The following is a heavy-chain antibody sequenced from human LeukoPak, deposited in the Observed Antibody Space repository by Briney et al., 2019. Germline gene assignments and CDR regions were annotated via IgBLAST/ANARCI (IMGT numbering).Heavy chain of an antibody. CDR3: ASPSSPRYYYYYMDV. V-gene: IGHV3-7*01. CDR2: IKQDGSEK. J-gene: IGHJ6*03. D-gene: IGHD6-13*01. CDR1: GFSFSYHG. Sequence: GGSLRLSCVASGFSFSYHGMNWVRLAPGKGLEWVANIKQDGSEKYYVDSVKGRFTISRDNAKNSLYLQMNSLRAEDTAVYYCASPSSPRYYYYYMDVWGKGTTVTVSS.